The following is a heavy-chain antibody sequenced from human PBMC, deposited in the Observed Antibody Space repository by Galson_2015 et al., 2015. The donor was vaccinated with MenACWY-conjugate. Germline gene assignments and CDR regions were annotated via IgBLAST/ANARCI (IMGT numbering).Heavy chain of an antibody. CDR2: MYYSGSA. J-gene: IGHJ4*02. D-gene: IGHD3-3*02. CDR1: GGSINSYY. CDR3: ARGVNLASMAGY. Sequence: ETLSLTCTVSGGSINSYYWSWIRQPPGKGLEWIGYMYYSGSANYKPSLQSRVTISVDTSKNQFSLTMTSVTAADTAVYYCARGVNLASMAGYWGQGTLVTVSS. V-gene: IGHV4-59*01.